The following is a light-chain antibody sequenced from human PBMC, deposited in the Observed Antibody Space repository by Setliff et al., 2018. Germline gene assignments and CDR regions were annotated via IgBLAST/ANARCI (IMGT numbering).Light chain of an antibody. CDR1: IGDVGAYDF. Sequence: QSVLTQPASVSGSPGQSITISCSGTIGDVGAYDFVSWYQHHPGKAPKLVIYEVTNRPSGISNRFSGSKSGNTASLTISGLQTEDEADYYCTAYTSGTTDVFGTGTKVTVL. V-gene: IGLV2-14*01. CDR3: TAYTSGTTDV. J-gene: IGLJ1*01. CDR2: EVT.